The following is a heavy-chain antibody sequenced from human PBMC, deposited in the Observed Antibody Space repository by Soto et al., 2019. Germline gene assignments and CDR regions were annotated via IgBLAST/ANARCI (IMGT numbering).Heavy chain of an antibody. CDR2: IDPSDSYT. CDR3: ARHPSFGFLGLNYYFDY. Sequence: PVESLKISCNGSGYSFTSYWISWVRQMPWKGLEWMGRIDPSDSYTNYSPSFQGHVTISADKSISTAYLQWSSLKASDTAMYYCARHPSFGFLGLNYYFDYWGQGTLVTVSS. CDR1: GYSFTSYW. D-gene: IGHD5-12*01. J-gene: IGHJ4*02. V-gene: IGHV5-10-1*01.